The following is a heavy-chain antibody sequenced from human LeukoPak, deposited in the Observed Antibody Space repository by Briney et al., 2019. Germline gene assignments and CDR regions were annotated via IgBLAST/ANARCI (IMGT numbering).Heavy chain of an antibody. J-gene: IGHJ5*02. V-gene: IGHV4-30-2*01. Sequence: SETLSLTCAVSGGSISSDGYSWSWIRQPPGKGLEWIGYIYHSGSTYYNPSLKSRVTISVDRSKNQFSLKLSSVTAADTAVYYCARLQYGSGSYYTPWFDPWGQGTLVTVSS. CDR2: IYHSGST. CDR3: ARLQYGSGSYYTPWFDP. D-gene: IGHD3-10*01. CDR1: GGSISSDGYS.